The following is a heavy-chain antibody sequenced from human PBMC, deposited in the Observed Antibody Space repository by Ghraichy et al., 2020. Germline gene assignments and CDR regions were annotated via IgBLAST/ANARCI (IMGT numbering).Heavy chain of an antibody. CDR3: ARGAIQGCGGSCYSVGSFDH. Sequence: GESLNISCAASGFMFGSHWIHWVRQAPGKGLVWVSRISGDGSSTSYADSVKGRFTISRDNAKNTLYLQMNSLRTEDTAFYYCARGAIQGCGGSCYSVGSFDHWGQRPLVTVSP. D-gene: IGHD2-15*01. V-gene: IGHV3-74*01. CDR1: GFMFGSHW. CDR2: ISGDGSST. J-gene: IGHJ4*02.